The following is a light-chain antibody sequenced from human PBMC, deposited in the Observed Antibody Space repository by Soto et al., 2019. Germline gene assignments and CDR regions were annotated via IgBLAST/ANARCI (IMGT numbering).Light chain of an antibody. CDR1: QSVSNDY. V-gene: IGKV3-20*01. CDR2: GAS. Sequence: EIVLTQSPGTLSLSPGDRATLSCRASQSVSNDYLAWYQQKPGQAPRLLIYGASSRATGIPDRFSGSGSGTEFTLTISRLEPEDFAVYYCHYYVNSHAMYPFGQGNKLEIK. J-gene: IGKJ2*01. CDR3: HYYVNSHAMYP.